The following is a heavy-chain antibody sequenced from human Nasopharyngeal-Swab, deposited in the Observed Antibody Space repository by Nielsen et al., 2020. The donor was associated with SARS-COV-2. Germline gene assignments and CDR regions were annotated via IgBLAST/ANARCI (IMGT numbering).Heavy chain of an antibody. CDR3: AKDLGVESPLWFDY. D-gene: IGHD4-23*01. V-gene: IGHV3-23*01. J-gene: IGHJ4*02. CDR2: IRGSGITT. CDR1: GFRFDSYA. Sequence: GESLKISCAASGFRFDSYAMSWVRQAPGKGLEWVSAIRGSGITTYYADSVKGRFTISRDNSKNTVYLQMDSLRAEDTAIYYCAKDLGVESPLWFDYWGQGTLLTVSS.